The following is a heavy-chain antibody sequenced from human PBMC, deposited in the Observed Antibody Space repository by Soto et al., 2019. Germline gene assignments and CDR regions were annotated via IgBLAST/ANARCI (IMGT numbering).Heavy chain of an antibody. CDR1: VYTFTSNV. Sequence: PVKLSCKTSVYTFTSNVISRGRQDPGQGLEWMGWVSAYSGNTNYAQKIQGRVTMTTDTSTNTAYMELGSLRSDDTAVYYCARDVDYGFDSWGQGTLVTVSS. CDR3: ARDVDYGFDS. V-gene: IGHV1-18*01. D-gene: IGHD4-17*01. J-gene: IGHJ4*02. CDR2: VSAYSGNT.